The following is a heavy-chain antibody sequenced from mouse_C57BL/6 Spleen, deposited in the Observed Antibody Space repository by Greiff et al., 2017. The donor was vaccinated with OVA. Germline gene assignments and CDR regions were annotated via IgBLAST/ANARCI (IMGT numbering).Heavy chain of an antibody. J-gene: IGHJ3*01. Sequence: VQLQQPGAELVRPGSSVKLSCKASGYTFTSYWMHWVKQRPIQGLEWIGNIDPSDSETHYNQKFKDKATLTVDKSSSTAYMQLSSLTSEDSAVYYCARSMDSSGPAWFAYWGQGTLVTVSA. CDR3: ARSMDSSGPAWFAY. V-gene: IGHV1-52*01. D-gene: IGHD3-2*02. CDR1: GYTFTSYW. CDR2: IDPSDSET.